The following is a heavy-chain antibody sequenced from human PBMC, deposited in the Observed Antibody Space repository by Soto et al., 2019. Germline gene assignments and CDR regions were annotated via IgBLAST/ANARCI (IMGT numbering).Heavy chain of an antibody. CDR2: IYYSGST. CDR3: AMAGGYCSSTSCPLDY. V-gene: IGHV4-59*01. J-gene: IGHJ4*02. D-gene: IGHD2-2*01. CDR1: GGSISSYY. Sequence: PSETLSLTCTVSGGSISSYYWSWIRQPPGKGLEWIGYIYYSGSTNYNPSLKSRVTISVDTSKNQFSLKLSSVTAADTAAYYCAMAGGYCSSTSCPLDYWGLGTLVTV.